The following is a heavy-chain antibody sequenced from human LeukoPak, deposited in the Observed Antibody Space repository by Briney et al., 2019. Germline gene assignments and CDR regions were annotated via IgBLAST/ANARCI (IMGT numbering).Heavy chain of an antibody. D-gene: IGHD6-19*01. Sequence: ASVKVSCKASGYTFTSYGISWVRQAPGQRLEWMGWISAYNGNTNYAQKLQGRVTMTTDTSTSTAYMELRSLRSDDTAVYYCARDFGSGWLSHWFDPWGQGTLVTVSS. CDR3: ARDFGSGWLSHWFDP. V-gene: IGHV1-18*01. J-gene: IGHJ5*02. CDR2: ISAYNGNT. CDR1: GYTFTSYG.